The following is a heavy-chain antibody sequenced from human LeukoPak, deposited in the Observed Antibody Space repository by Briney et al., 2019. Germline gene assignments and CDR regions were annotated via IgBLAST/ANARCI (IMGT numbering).Heavy chain of an antibody. D-gene: IGHD2-15*01. J-gene: IGHJ4*02. CDR1: GFTFSSYA. Sequence: PGGSLRLSCAASGFTFSSYAMSWVRQAPGKGLEWVSAISGSGGSTYYADSVKGRLTISRDNSKNTLYLQMTRLRAEDTAVYYCAKELCSGGSCYRGIFDYWGQGTLVTVSS. CDR3: AKELCSGGSCYRGIFDY. V-gene: IGHV3-23*01. CDR2: ISGSGGST.